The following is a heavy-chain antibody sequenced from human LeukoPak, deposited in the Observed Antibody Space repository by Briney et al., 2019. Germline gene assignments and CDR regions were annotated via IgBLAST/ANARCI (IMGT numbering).Heavy chain of an antibody. Sequence: GGSLRLSCAASGFTFSSYWMNWVRQAPGKGLVWVSRIKSDGSTTNYADSVKGRFAISRDNAKNTLYLQMNSLRAEDTALYYCASARGYSSEYKWGQGTLVTVSS. CDR1: GFTFSSYW. CDR3: ASARGYSSEYK. CDR2: IKSDGSTT. D-gene: IGHD6-19*01. V-gene: IGHV3-74*01. J-gene: IGHJ4*02.